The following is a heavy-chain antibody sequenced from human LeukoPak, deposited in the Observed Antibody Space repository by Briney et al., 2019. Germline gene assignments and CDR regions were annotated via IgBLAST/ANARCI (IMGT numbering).Heavy chain of an antibody. Sequence: GASVKVSCKASGGTFSSYVISWVRQAPGQGLEWMGRIIPILGIANYAQKFQGRVTITADKSTSTAYMELSSLRSEDTAVYYCARSGSGWYRGSYYYYGMDVWGQGTTVTVSS. CDR1: GGTFSSYV. J-gene: IGHJ6*02. V-gene: IGHV1-69*04. D-gene: IGHD6-19*01. CDR3: ARSGSGWYRGSYYYYGMDV. CDR2: IIPILGIA.